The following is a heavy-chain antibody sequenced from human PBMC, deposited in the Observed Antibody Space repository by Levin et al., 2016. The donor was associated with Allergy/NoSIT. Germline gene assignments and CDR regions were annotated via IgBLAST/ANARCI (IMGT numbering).Heavy chain of an antibody. J-gene: IGHJ4*02. V-gene: IGHV3-23*01. D-gene: IGHD5-18*01. Sequence: GGSLRLSCAASGFTFSTYAMSWVRQAPGKGLEWVSAISGSGDITYYADSVKGRFTISRDNSKNTLYLQVNSLRAEDTAFYYCAKDGEIRYGNGPGDHWGQGTLVTVSS. CDR3: AKDGEIRYGNGPGDH. CDR1: GFTFSTYA. CDR2: ISGSGDIT.